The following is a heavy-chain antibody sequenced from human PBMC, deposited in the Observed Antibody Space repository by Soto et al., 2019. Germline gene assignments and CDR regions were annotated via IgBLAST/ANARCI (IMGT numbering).Heavy chain of an antibody. J-gene: IGHJ6*03. CDR1: GYTFTSYG. CDR3: ARDCSPSYYDFWSGYYTGKSYYYMDV. V-gene: IGHV1-18*01. CDR2: ISAYNGNT. D-gene: IGHD3-3*01. Sequence: QVQLVQSGAEVKKPGASVKVSCKASGYTFTSYGITWVRQAPRQGLEWWGWISAYNGNTNYAQKLQGRVTMTTDTSTRTAYMEVRSLRSDDPAVYSCARDCSPSYYDFWSGYYTGKSYYYMDVWGKGTTVTVSS.